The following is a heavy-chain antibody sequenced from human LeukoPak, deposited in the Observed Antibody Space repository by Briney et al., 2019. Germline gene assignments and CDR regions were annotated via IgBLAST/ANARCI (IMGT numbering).Heavy chain of an antibody. D-gene: IGHD2-15*01. CDR1: GYSFTSYW. Sequence: GESLKISRKGSGYSFTSYWIGWVRQMPGKGLEWMGIIYPGDSDTRYSPSFQGQVTISADKSISTAYLQWSSLKASDTAMYYCARTPLGYCSGGSCYSFYYFDYWGQGTLVTVSS. CDR3: ARTPLGYCSGGSCYSFYYFDY. CDR2: IYPGDSDT. V-gene: IGHV5-51*01. J-gene: IGHJ4*02.